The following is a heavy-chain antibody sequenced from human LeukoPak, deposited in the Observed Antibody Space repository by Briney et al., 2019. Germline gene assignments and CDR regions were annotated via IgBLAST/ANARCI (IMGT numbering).Heavy chain of an antibody. D-gene: IGHD5-18*01. CDR1: GFTVSSNY. CDR3: ARGDTAMVFDY. Sequence: GGSLRLSCAASGFTVSSNYMSWVRQAPGRGLEWVSVIYSGGSTYYADSVKGRFTISRDNSKNTLYLQMNSLRAEDTAVYYCARGDTAMVFDYWGQGTLVTVSS. CDR2: IYSGGST. J-gene: IGHJ4*02. V-gene: IGHV3-53*01.